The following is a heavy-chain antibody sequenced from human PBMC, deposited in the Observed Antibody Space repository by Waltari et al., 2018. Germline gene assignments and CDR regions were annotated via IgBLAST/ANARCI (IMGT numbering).Heavy chain of an antibody. D-gene: IGHD3-22*01. CDR1: GGSISSYY. J-gene: IGHJ3*02. CDR2: IYYSGST. Sequence: QVQLQESGPGLVKPSETLSLTCTVSGGSISSYYWSWIRQPPGKGLEWIGYIYYSGSTNYNPSLKSRVTISVDTSKNQFSLKLSSVTAADTAVYYCARSGEIVVVPDAFDIWGQGTMVTVSS. V-gene: IGHV4-59*01. CDR3: ARSGEIVVVPDAFDI.